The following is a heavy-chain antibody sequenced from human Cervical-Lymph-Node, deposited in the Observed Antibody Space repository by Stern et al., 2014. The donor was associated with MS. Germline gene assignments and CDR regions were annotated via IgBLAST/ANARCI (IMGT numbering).Heavy chain of an antibody. CDR2: IIPIFGTA. Sequence: QVQLVQSGAEVKKPGSSVKVSCKASGGTFSSYAISWVRQAPGQGLEWMGGIIPIFGTANYAQKFQGRVTITADESTSTAYMELSSLRSEDTAVYYCARDSGDFWSGSTTRSRYYYYYGMDVWGQGTTVTVSS. CDR3: ARDSGDFWSGSTTRSRYYYYYGMDV. CDR1: GGTFSSYA. J-gene: IGHJ6*02. V-gene: IGHV1-69*01. D-gene: IGHD3-3*01.